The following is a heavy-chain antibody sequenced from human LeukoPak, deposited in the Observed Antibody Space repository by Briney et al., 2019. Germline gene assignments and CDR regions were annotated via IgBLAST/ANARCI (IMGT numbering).Heavy chain of an antibody. J-gene: IGHJ4*02. D-gene: IGHD4-11*01. Sequence: PSETLSLTCTVSGDSVSSHYWSWIRQPPGKGLEWIAYVYYTGTSNYNPSLKSRVTISIDTSKNQFSLKLISVTAADTAVYYCARYSNHGDYFDSWGQGTLVTVSS. CDR2: VYYTGTS. V-gene: IGHV4-59*02. CDR1: GDSVSSHY. CDR3: ARYSNHGDYFDS.